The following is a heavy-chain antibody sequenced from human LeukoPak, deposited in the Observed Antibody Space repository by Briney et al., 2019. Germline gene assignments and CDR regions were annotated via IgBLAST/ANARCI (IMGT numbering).Heavy chain of an antibody. CDR3: ARSVVVTATLRYHYGMDV. V-gene: IGHV4-59*01. CDR1: GGSISSYY. J-gene: IGHJ6*02. D-gene: IGHD2-21*02. Sequence: SETLSLTCTVSGGSISSYYWNWIRLPPAKGLEWIGYIYDSGTTDYNPSLKSRVTMSVDSSKNQFSLMLTSVTAADTAVYYCARSVVVTATLRYHYGMDVWGQGTTVTVSS. CDR2: IYDSGTT.